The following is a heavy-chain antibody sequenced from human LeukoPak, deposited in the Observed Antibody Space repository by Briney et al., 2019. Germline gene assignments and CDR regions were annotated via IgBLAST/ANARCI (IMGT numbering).Heavy chain of an antibody. J-gene: IGHJ4*02. CDR1: GFSFTDFA. Sequence: GGSLRLSCAPSGFSFTDFAMSWVRQAPGEGLEWVSTISRSGDSTFYADSVKGRFTISRDISKNTLYLQLNSLRAEDTAVFYCARCFFYDSSGHDYADSWGQGTLVTVSS. V-gene: IGHV3-23*01. CDR2: ISRSGDST. CDR3: ARCFFYDSSGHDYADS. D-gene: IGHD3-22*01.